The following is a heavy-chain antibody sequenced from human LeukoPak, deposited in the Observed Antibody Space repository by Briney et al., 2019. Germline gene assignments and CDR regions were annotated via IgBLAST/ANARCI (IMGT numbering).Heavy chain of an antibody. Sequence: SVKVSCKASGGTFSSYAISWVRQAPGQGLEWMGGIIPIFGTANYAQKFRGRVTITADESTSTAYMELSSLRSEDTAVYYCARDPRDYGENYYYYYMDVWGKGTTVTVSS. CDR2: IIPIFGTA. CDR1: GGTFSSYA. V-gene: IGHV1-69*13. J-gene: IGHJ6*03. CDR3: ARDPRDYGENYYYYYMDV. D-gene: IGHD4-17*01.